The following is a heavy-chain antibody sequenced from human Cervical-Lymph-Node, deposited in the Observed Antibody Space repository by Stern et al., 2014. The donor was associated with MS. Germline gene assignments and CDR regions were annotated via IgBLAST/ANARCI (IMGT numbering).Heavy chain of an antibody. J-gene: IGHJ4*02. Sequence: EVQLEESGAEVKKPGESLKISCKGFGDSLSTYWIAWVRQMPGKGLEWMGIIYLGDSDTRYSPSFQGQVTISADKSITTAYLQWSGLKASDSAMYFCATQTGSCTRTSCYLDYWGQGTLVTVSS. CDR2: IYLGDSDT. V-gene: IGHV5-51*03. CDR3: ATQTGSCTRTSCYLDY. CDR1: GDSLSTYW. D-gene: IGHD2-2*01.